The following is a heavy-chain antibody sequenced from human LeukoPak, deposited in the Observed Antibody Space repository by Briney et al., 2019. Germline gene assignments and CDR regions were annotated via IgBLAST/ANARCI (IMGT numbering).Heavy chain of an antibody. CDR1: VGCFSGDY. CDR2: INHSGST. Sequence: SETLSLTCAVYVGCFSGDYWSWIRQPPWKGLEWIGEINHSGSTNYNPSLKSRVTISVDTSKNQFSLKLSSVTAADTAVYYCAFSLVAAFDYWGQGTLVTVSS. V-gene: IGHV4-34*01. J-gene: IGHJ4*02. CDR3: AFSLVAAFDY.